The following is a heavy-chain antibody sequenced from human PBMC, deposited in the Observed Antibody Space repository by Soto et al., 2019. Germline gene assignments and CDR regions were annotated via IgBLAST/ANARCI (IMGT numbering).Heavy chain of an antibody. D-gene: IGHD2-8*01. CDR1: GYTFTSYG. Sequence: ASVKVSCKASGYTFTSYGISWVRQAPGQGLEWMGWISAYNGNTNYAQKLQGRVTMTTDTSTSTAYMELRSLRSDDTAVYYCARGGVIVLMVYVTTRYYYGMDVWGQGTTVTVSS. V-gene: IGHV1-18*01. CDR2: ISAYNGNT. CDR3: ARGGVIVLMVYVTTRYYYGMDV. J-gene: IGHJ6*02.